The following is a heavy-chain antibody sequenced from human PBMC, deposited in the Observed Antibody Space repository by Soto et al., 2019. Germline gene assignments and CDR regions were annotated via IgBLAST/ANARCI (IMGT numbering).Heavy chain of an antibody. CDR3: ARSIALVVAAPLDY. Sequence: SETLSLTCAVSSGSISSSNWWSWVRQPPGKGLEWIGEIYHSGSTNYNPSLKSRVTISVDKSKNQFSLKLSSVTAADTAVYYCARSIALVVAAPLDYWGQGTLVTVSS. D-gene: IGHD2-15*01. V-gene: IGHV4-4*02. CDR2: IYHSGST. CDR1: SGSISSSNW. J-gene: IGHJ4*02.